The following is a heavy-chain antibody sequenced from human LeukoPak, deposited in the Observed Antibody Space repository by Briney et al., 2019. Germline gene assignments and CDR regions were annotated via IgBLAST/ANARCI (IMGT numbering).Heavy chain of an antibody. Sequence: GGSLRLSCTASGFIFSNYDMSWVRQAPGKGLEWVSAISGSGGSTYYADSVKGRFTISRDNSKNTLYLQMNSLRAEDTAVYYCARSTSKWLLPYWGQGTLVTVSS. CDR1: GFIFSNYD. CDR3: ARSTSKWLLPY. CDR2: ISGSGGST. J-gene: IGHJ4*02. V-gene: IGHV3-23*01. D-gene: IGHD3-22*01.